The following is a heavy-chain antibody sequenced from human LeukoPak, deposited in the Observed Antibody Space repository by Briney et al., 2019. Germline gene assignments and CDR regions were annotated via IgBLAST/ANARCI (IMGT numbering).Heavy chain of an antibody. V-gene: IGHV1-46*01. CDR2: INPSGGST. D-gene: IGHD3-3*01. Sequence: ASVKVSCKASGYTFTSYYMHWVRQAPGQGLEWMGIINPSGGSTSYAQKFQGRVTMTRDTSTSTVYMELSSLRSEDTAVYYCAREGNTMNVDYYYYGMDVWGQGTTVTVSS. CDR1: GYTFTSYY. J-gene: IGHJ6*02. CDR3: AREGNTMNVDYYYYGMDV.